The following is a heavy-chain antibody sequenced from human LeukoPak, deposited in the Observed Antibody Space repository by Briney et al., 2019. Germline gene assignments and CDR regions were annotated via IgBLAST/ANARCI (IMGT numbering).Heavy chain of an antibody. Sequence: SETLSLTCAVYGGSFSGYYWSWIRQPPGKGLEWIGYIYYSGSTNYNPSLKSRVTISVDTSKNQFSLKLSSVTAADTAVYYCARDPRGRYFDWLLNGMDVWGQGTTVTVSS. CDR1: GGSFSGYY. J-gene: IGHJ6*02. CDR2: IYYSGST. CDR3: ARDPRGRYFDWLLNGMDV. D-gene: IGHD3-9*01. V-gene: IGHV4-59*01.